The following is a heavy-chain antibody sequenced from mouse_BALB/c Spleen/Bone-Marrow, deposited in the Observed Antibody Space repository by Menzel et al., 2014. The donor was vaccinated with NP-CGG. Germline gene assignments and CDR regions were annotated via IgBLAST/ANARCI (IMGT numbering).Heavy chain of an antibody. J-gene: IGHJ4*01. CDR1: GYTFSGYW. Sequence: VQLQQSGAELMKPGASVKLSCKTTGYTFSGYWIEWVKQRPGHGLEWIGEILPGSTNTTFNEKFKDKATFTADTSSNTAYIQLRSLTSEDSAVYCCARDGYSSRAMDYWGQGTSVTVSS. CDR3: ARDGYSSRAMDY. CDR2: ILPGSTNT. D-gene: IGHD2-3*01. V-gene: IGHV1-9*01.